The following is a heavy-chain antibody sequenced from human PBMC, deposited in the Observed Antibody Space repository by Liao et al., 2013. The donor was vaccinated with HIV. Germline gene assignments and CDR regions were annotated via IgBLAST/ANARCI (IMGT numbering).Heavy chain of an antibody. CDR2: VYSSGST. CDR1: GGSISSSIYY. D-gene: IGHD2-21*02. CDR3: AREVGTYFDF. V-gene: IGHV4-61*02. Sequence: QVQLEESGPGLVKPSETLSLSCSVSGGSISSSIYYWSWLRQPAGKGLEWIGRVYSSGSTNYTPSLKLRATISLDTSKRQFSLRLDSVTAADTAVYYCAREVGTYFDFWSQGTLVTVSA. J-gene: IGHJ4*02.